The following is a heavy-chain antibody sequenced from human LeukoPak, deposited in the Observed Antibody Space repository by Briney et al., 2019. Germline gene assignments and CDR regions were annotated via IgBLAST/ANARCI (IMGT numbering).Heavy chain of an antibody. Sequence: GGSLRLSCAASGFTFSSYAMHWVRQAPGKGLEWVAVISYDGSNKYYADSVKGRFTISRDNSKNTLYLQMNSLRAEDTAVYYCARDSGRCYDSSGYGYWGQGTLVTVSS. CDR3: ARDSGRCYDSSGYGY. CDR2: ISYDGSNK. J-gene: IGHJ4*02. V-gene: IGHV3-30-3*01. CDR1: GFTFSSYA. D-gene: IGHD3-22*01.